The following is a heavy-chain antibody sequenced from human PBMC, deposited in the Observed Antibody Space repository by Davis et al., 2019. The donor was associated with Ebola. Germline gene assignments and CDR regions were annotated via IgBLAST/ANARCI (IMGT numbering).Heavy chain of an antibody. D-gene: IGHD5-18*01. J-gene: IGHJ4*02. CDR3: ARGSRRGYSYGFV. Sequence: GESLKISCAASGFTFSSYAMHWVRQAPGKGLEWVAVISYDGSNKYYADSVKGRFTISRDNAKNLLYLQMSSLRAEDTAIYYCARGSRRGYSYGFVWGQGALVTVSS. CDR2: ISYDGSNK. V-gene: IGHV3-30-3*01. CDR1: GFTFSSYA.